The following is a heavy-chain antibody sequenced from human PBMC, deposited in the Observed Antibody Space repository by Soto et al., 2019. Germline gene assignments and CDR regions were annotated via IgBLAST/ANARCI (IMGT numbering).Heavy chain of an antibody. D-gene: IGHD4-17*01. Sequence: ASVKVSCKASGGTFSSYAISWVRQAPGQGLEWKGGIIPIFGTANYAQKFQGRVTITADESSSTAYMELSSLRSEDTAVYYCARDLFDYGDYVVRGYGMDVWGQGTTVTVSS. V-gene: IGHV1-69*13. CDR1: GGTFSSYA. CDR3: ARDLFDYGDYVVRGYGMDV. J-gene: IGHJ6*02. CDR2: IIPIFGTA.